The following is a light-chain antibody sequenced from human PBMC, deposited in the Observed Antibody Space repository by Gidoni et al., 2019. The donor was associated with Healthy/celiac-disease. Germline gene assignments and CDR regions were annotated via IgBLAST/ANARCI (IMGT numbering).Light chain of an antibody. Sequence: QSALTQPRSVSGSPGQSVTISCTGTSSDVGGYNYVPWYQQHPGKAPKLMIYDVSKRPSGVPDRFSGSKSGNTASLTISGLQAEDEADYYCCSYAGSYTYVVGTGTKVTV. CDR3: CSYAGSYTYV. CDR1: SSDVGGYNY. CDR2: DVS. V-gene: IGLV2-11*01. J-gene: IGLJ1*01.